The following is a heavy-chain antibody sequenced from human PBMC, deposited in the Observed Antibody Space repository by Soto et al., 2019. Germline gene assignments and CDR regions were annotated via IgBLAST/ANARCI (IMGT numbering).Heavy chain of an antibody. Sequence: ASVKVSCKASGYTCTTYDINCVLQSRLQWLEWLGWMDPNSGSTGYAQNFQGRITMTRNISRNTAHMELSSLQSEDTAAYYCARERKFDFWRKGLDVWGQGTTVTVSS. J-gene: IGHJ6*02. CDR3: ARERKFDFWRKGLDV. CDR2: MDPNSGST. CDR1: GYTCTTYD. D-gene: IGHD3-3*01. V-gene: IGHV1-8*01.